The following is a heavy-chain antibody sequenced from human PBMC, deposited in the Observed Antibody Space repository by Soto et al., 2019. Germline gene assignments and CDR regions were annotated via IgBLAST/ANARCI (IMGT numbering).Heavy chain of an antibody. Sequence: GGYLRLSCAASGVIVSINFMSWVRQAPGKGLEWVSIIYSGGGTQYADSVKGRFTISRDNYKNTVYLQMNSLRVEATAVYYCARNVPVTPLGYWGQGT. V-gene: IGHV3-66*01. D-gene: IGHD4-17*01. CDR3: ARNVPVTPLGY. CDR1: GVIVSINF. CDR2: IYSGGGT. J-gene: IGHJ4*02.